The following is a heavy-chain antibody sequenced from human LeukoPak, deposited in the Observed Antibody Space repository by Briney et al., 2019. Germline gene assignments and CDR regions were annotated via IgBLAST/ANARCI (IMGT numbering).Heavy chain of an antibody. CDR1: GYTFTGYY. J-gene: IGHJ6*03. CDR3: ASYTYCSGGSCYSYYYYYMDV. V-gene: IGHV1-2*02. Sequence: GASVKVSCKASGYTFTGYYMHWVRQAPGQRLEWMGWINPNSGGTNYAQKFQGRVTMTRDTSISTAYMELSRLRSDDTAVYYCASYTYCSGGSCYSYYYYYMDVWGKGTTVTVSS. D-gene: IGHD2-15*01. CDR2: INPNSGGT.